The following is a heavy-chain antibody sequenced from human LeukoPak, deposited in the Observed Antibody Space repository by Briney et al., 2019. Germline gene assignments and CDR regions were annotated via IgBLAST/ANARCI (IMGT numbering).Heavy chain of an antibody. CDR3: ARDNYYEVAFDV. Sequence: PSETLSLTCTLSVGSVSSGSYYWSWIRQPPGKGLEWIGYVYYSGSTNYNPSLKSRVTIPLDASKNQSSLKLSSVTAADTAGYYCARDNYYEVAFDVWGQGTMVTVSS. V-gene: IGHV4-61*01. D-gene: IGHD3-22*01. CDR1: VGSVSSGSYY. J-gene: IGHJ3*01. CDR2: VYYSGST.